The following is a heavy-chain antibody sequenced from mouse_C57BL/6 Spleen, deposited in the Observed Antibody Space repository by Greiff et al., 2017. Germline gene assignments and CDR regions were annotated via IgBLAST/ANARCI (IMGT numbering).Heavy chain of an antibody. CDR2: IYPGDGDT. V-gene: IGHV1-80*01. CDR3: ARSRDYGPLDYYAMDY. Sequence: VQLQQSGAELVKPGASVKISCKASGYAFSSYWMNWVKQRPGKGLEWIGQIYPGDGDTNYNGKFKGKATLTADKSSSTAYMQLSSLTSKDSAVYFCARSRDYGPLDYYAMDYWGQGTSVTVSS. J-gene: IGHJ4*01. D-gene: IGHD1-1*02. CDR1: GYAFSSYW.